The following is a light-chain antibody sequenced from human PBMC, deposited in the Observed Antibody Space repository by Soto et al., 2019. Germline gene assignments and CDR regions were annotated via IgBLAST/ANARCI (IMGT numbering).Light chain of an antibody. CDR3: QQYVS. CDR1: QDISNY. J-gene: IGKJ2*01. CDR2: DAS. V-gene: IGKV1-33*01. Sequence: DIQMTQSPSSLSASVGDRVTITCQASQDISNYLNWYQQKPGKAPKLLIYDASNLETGVPSRFSGSGSGTDFTFTISSLQPEDIATYYCQQYVSFGQGTKLEIK.